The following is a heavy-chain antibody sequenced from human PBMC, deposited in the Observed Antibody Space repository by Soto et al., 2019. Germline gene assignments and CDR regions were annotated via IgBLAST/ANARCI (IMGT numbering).Heavy chain of an antibody. Sequence: PVGSLRLSCAASGFTFSSYSMNWVRQAPGKGLEWVSSISSSSSYIYYADSVKGRFTISRDNAKNSLYLQMNSLRAEDTAVYYCAREQDHLNYYYYGMDVWGQGTTVTVSS. V-gene: IGHV3-21*01. CDR3: AREQDHLNYYYYGMDV. D-gene: IGHD2-15*01. CDR1: GFTFSSYS. J-gene: IGHJ6*02. CDR2: ISSSSSYI.